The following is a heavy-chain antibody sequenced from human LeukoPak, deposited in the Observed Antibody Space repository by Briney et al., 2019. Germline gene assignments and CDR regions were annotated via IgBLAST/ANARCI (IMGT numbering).Heavy chain of an antibody. CDR1: GFTFSNHE. CDR2: ISHSGRTI. J-gene: IGHJ5*02. D-gene: IGHD6-13*01. CDR3: ARGVGSSWPGWFDP. Sequence: GGSLRLSCAASGFTFSNHELNWVRQAPGKGLEWVSYISHSGRTIYYADSVKGRFTISRDNAKNSLYLQMNSLRAEDTAVYYCARGVGSSWPGWFDPWGQGTLVTVSS. V-gene: IGHV3-48*03.